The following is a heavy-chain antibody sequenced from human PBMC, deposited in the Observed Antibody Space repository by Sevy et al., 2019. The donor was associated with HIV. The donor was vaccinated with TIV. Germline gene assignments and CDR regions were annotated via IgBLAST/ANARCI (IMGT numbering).Heavy chain of an antibody. J-gene: IGHJ5*02. CDR3: ARDRWEMATEAWFDP. CDR2: INPNSGGT. D-gene: IGHD1-26*01. Sequence: ASVKVSCKASGYTFTGYYMHWVRQAPGQGLEWMGRINPNSGGTNYAQKFQGRVTMTRDTSISTAYMELNRLRSDDTAVYYCARDRWEMATEAWFDPWGQGTLVTVSS. CDR1: GYTFTGYY. V-gene: IGHV1-2*06.